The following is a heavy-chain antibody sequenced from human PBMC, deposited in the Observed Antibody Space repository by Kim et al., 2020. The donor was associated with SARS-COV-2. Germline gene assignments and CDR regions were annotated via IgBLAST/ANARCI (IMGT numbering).Heavy chain of an antibody. D-gene: IGHD6-19*01. CDR3: ARVLGYSSGWYSQTAEAS. J-gene: IGHJ5*02. CDR1: GGTFSSYA. V-gene: IGHV1-69*13. Sequence: SVKVSCKASGGTFSSYAISWVRQAPGQGLEWMGGIIPIFGTANYAQKFQGRVTITADESTSTAYMELSSLRSEDTAVYYCARVLGYSSGWYSQTAEASWGQGTLVTISS. CDR2: IIPIFGTA.